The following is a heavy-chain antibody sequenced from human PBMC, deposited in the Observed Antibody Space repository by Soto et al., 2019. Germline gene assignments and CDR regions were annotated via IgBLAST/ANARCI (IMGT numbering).Heavy chain of an antibody. J-gene: IGHJ6*02. CDR1: GGSFSGYY. V-gene: IGHV4-34*01. CDR3: AIGQVGCTNGVCHAYYYGMDV. CDR2: INHSGST. D-gene: IGHD2-8*01. Sequence: SETLSLTCAVYGGSFSGYYWSWIRQPPGKGLEWIGEINHSGSTNYNPSLKSRVTISVDTSKNQFSLKLSSVTAADTAVYYCAIGQVGCTNGVCHAYYYGMDVWGQGTTVTVSS.